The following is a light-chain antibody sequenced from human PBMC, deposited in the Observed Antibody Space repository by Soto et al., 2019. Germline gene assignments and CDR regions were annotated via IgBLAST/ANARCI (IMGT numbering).Light chain of an antibody. J-gene: IGLJ1*01. CDR2: DVG. Sequence: ALTQPASVSGSPGQSITISRTGTSSDVGGYNYVSWYQQHPGKAPKLMIYDVGNRPSGVSNRFSGSKSGNTASLTISGLQAEDEADYYCSSYTSSSTLVFGTGTKVTV. CDR3: SSYTSSSTLV. CDR1: SSDVGGYNY. V-gene: IGLV2-14*01.